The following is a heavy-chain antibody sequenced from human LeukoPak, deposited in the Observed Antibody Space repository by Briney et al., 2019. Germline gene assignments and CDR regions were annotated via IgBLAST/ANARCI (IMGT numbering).Heavy chain of an antibody. CDR1: GFTFSSYG. Sequence: GGSLRLSCAASGFTFSSYGMSWVRQAPGKGLEWVSSINSDSSHIYYADSVKGRFTISRDNAKNSLYLQMNSLRAEDTAVYYCARGPIPDYWGQGTLVTVSS. V-gene: IGHV3-21*01. J-gene: IGHJ4*02. CDR3: ARGPIPDY. CDR2: INSDSSHI. D-gene: IGHD2-2*02.